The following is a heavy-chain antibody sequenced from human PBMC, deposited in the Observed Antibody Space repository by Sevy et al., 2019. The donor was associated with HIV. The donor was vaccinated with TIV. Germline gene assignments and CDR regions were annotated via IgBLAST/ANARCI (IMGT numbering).Heavy chain of an antibody. D-gene: IGHD5-12*01. CDR2: IYAGGNT. CDR3: AKEIVSGYNL. J-gene: IGHJ4*01. V-gene: IGHV3-53*01. CDR1: GFSVGSNY. Sequence: GGSLRLSCVASGFSVGSNYISWVRQAPGKGLEWVSAIYAGGNTYYANSVKVRLTISRDNSKNTVYLQMKSLRTEDTAVKSCAKEIVSGYNLWGQGTLVTVSS.